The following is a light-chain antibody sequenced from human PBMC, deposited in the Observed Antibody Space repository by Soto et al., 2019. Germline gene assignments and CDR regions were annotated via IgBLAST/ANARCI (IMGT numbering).Light chain of an antibody. CDR3: SSKTSSSSPFV. CDR2: EVR. CDR1: SSDVGAYNS. Sequence: QSALTQPASVSGSPGQSITISCTGTSSDVGAYNSVSWYQQHPDKAPKLIIYEVRHRPSGVSNRFSGSKSGNTASLTISGLQADDEGDYYCSSKTSSSSPFVFGTGTKLTVL. J-gene: IGLJ1*01. V-gene: IGLV2-14*01.